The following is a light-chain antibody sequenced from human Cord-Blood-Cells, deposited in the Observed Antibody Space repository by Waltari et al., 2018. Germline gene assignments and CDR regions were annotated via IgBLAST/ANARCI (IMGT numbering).Light chain of an antibody. CDR2: KAS. J-gene: IGKJ2*01. CDR1: QSISSW. V-gene: IGKV1-5*03. CDR3: QQYNSYPYT. Sequence: DIQMPQSPSTLSAPVGDRVTITCRASQSISSWLAWYQQKPGKAPKLLIYKASSLESGVPSRFSGSGSGTEFTLTISSLQPDDFATYYCQQYNSYPYTFGQWTKLEIK.